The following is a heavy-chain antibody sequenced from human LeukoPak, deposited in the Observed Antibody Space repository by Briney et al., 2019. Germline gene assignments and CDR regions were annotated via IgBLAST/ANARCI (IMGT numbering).Heavy chain of an antibody. J-gene: IGHJ4*02. D-gene: IGHD2-21*02. CDR1: GGSISSYY. CDR3: ARDGGGNCGGDCYSSFFDY. V-gene: IGHV4-4*07. Sequence: PSETLSLTCTVSGGSISSYYWSWIRQPAGKGLEWIGRVHTSGSTNYNPSLKSRVTMSVDTSKNQFSLKLTSVTAAGTAVFYCARDGGGNCGGDCYSSFFDYWGQGTLVTVSS. CDR2: VHTSGST.